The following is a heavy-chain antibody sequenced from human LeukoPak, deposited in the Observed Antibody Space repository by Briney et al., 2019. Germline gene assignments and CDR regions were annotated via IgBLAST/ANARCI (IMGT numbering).Heavy chain of an antibody. CDR1: GGSISSSSYY. CDR2: IYYSGST. V-gene: IGHV4-39*07. Sequence: PSETLSLTCTVSGGSISSSSYYWGWIRQPPGKGLEWIGSIYYSGSTYYNPSLKSRVTISVDTSKNQFSLKLSSVTAADTAVYYCARESDYYGSGDGTSEDYWGQGTLVTVSS. J-gene: IGHJ4*02. D-gene: IGHD3-10*01. CDR3: ARESDYYGSGDGTSEDY.